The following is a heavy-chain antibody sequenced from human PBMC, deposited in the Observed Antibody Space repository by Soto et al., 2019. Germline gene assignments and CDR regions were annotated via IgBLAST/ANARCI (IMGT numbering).Heavy chain of an antibody. V-gene: IGHV3-15*01. CDR2: IKSKTDGGTT. Sequence: EVQLVESGGGLVKPGGSLRLSCAASGSTFSNAWMSWVRQAPGKGLEWVGRIKSKTDGGTTDYAAPVKGRFTISRDDSKNTLYLQMNSLKTEDTAVYYCTTDYHTAIDFLVYWGQGTLVTVSS. CDR3: TTDYHTAIDFLVY. D-gene: IGHD5-18*01. J-gene: IGHJ4*02. CDR1: GSTFSNAW.